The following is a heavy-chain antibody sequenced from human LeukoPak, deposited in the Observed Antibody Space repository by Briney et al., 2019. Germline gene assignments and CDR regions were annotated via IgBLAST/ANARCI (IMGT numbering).Heavy chain of an antibody. CDR1: GVSLSGYY. J-gene: IGHJ6*03. D-gene: IGHD3-22*01. V-gene: IGHV4-34*01. CDR2: MNPSGST. CDR3: ARGRQDVTMIVVVMTAVSYYLDV. Sequence: PSETLSLTCAGYGVSLSGYYWTWLRQTPEKGLEWIGEMNPSGSTNYNPSLKSRVTISVDTSKNQFSLVLSSVTAADTAVYYCARGRQDVTMIVVVMTAVSYYLDVWGKGTTVTVS.